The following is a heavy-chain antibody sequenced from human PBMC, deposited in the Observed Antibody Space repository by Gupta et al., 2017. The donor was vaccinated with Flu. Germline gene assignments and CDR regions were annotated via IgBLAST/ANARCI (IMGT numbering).Heavy chain of an antibody. J-gene: IGHJ4*02. CDR3: AHSLLEWLSLDY. V-gene: IGHV2-5*01. CDR1: GFSLSTSGVG. Sequence: QITWKESGPTLVKLTQTLTLTCTFSGFSLSTSGVGVGWIRQPPGKALEWLALIYWNDDKRYSPSLKSRLTITKDTSKNQVVLTMTNMDPVDTATYYCAHSLLEWLSLDYWGQGTLVTVSS. CDR2: IYWNDDK. D-gene: IGHD3-3*01.